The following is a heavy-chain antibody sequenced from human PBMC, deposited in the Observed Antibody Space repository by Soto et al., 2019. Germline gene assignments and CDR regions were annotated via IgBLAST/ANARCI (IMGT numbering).Heavy chain of an antibody. CDR1: GYIFIHYY. V-gene: IGHV1-46*01. J-gene: IGHJ4*02. CDR3: ARSHLQGDF. D-gene: IGHD2-21*01. CDR2: INPNGGIT. Sequence: QVQLVQSGAEVKKPGASVKVSCKASGYIFIHYYIHWVRKAPGQGLEWMAIINPNGGITNYAQKFQGRVTVTSDTSTSTVSKEHNSLGSDDTAVYLCARSHLQGDFWGQGTLVTVSS.